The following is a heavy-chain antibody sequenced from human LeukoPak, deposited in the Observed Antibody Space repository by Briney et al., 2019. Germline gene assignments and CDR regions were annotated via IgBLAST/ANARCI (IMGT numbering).Heavy chain of an antibody. J-gene: IGHJ5*02. CDR2: ISRSSRHV. CDR1: GFTFSDYS. D-gene: IGHD3-3*01. V-gene: IGHV3-21*01. CDR3: ANYDFWSAT. Sequence: GGSLRLSCAASGFTFSDYSMNWVRQAPGKGLEWVSSISRSSRHVYYEGSVKGRFTISRDNAKNSLFLQMNSLRAEDMAVYYCANYDFWSATWGQGTLVTVSS.